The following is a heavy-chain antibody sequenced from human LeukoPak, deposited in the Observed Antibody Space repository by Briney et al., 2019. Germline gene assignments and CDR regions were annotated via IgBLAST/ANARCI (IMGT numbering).Heavy chain of an antibody. CDR1: GFTFSSYG. V-gene: IGHV3-23*01. CDR3: AKPPYYYDSRGYILH. Sequence: GASLRLSCAASGFTFSSYGMSWVRQAPGKWLEWDSVISGSGGSTYYADSVKGRFTISRDNSKNTLYLQMNSLRAEDTAVYYCAKPPYYYDSRGYILHWGQGTPVTVTS. D-gene: IGHD3-22*01. J-gene: IGHJ1*01. CDR2: ISGSGGST.